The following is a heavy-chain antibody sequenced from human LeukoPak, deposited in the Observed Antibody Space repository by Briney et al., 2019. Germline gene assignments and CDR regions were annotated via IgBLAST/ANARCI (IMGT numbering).Heavy chain of an antibody. V-gene: IGHV4-38-2*02. D-gene: IGHD3-22*01. Sequence: SETLSLTCTVSGYSISSGYYWGWIRQPPGKGLEWIGSIYHSGSTYYNPSLKSRVTISVDTSKNQFSLKLSSVTAADTAVYYCARVCITTIVVVIPPWYFDYWGQGTLVTVSS. CDR3: ARVCITTIVVVIPPWYFDY. CDR1: GYSISSGYY. CDR2: IYHSGST. J-gene: IGHJ4*02.